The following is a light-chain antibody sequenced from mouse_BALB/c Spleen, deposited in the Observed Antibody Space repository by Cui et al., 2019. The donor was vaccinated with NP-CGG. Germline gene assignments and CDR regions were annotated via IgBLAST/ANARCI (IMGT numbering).Light chain of an antibody. V-gene: IGLV1*01. CDR1: TGAVTTSNY. Sequence: VVTPESALTTSPGETVTLTCRSSTGAVTTSNYANWVPEKPDHLFTGLIGGTNNRAPGVPARFSGSLIGDKAALTITGAQTEDEAIYFCALWYSNHWVFGGGTKLTVL. J-gene: IGLJ1*01. CDR2: GTN. CDR3: ALWYSNHWV.